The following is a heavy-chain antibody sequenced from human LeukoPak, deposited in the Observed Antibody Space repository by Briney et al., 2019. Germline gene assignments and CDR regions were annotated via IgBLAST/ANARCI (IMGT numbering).Heavy chain of an antibody. J-gene: IGHJ5*02. CDR1: GGSISGYY. D-gene: IGHD3-22*01. CDR2: IYYSGST. V-gene: IGHV4-59*01. Sequence: PSETLSLTCTVSGGSISGYYWSWVRQPPRKGLEWIGYIYYSGSTNYNPSLKSRVTISVDTSKNQFSLKLSSVTAADTAVYYCVRSSDNSGYYYLGSWLDPWGQGTLVTVSS. CDR3: VRSSDNSGYYYLGSWLDP.